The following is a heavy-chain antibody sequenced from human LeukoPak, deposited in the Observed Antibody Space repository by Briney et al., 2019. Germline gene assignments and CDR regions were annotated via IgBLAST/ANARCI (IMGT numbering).Heavy chain of an antibody. CDR3: ARDKGSYGSFDY. J-gene: IGHJ4*02. CDR1: GGSISSSSYY. V-gene: IGHV4-39*07. CDR2: IYYSGST. D-gene: IGHD5-18*01. Sequence: SETLSLTCTVSGGSISSSSYYWGWIRQPPGNGLEWIGSIYYSGSTYYNPSLKSRVTISVDTSKNQFSLKLSSVTAADTAVYYCARDKGSYGSFDYWGQGTLVTVSS.